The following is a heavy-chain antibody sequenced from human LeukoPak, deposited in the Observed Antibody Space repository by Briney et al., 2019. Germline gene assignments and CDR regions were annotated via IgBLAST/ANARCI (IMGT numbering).Heavy chain of an antibody. J-gene: IGHJ6*02. D-gene: IGHD2-15*01. CDR2: TYYRSKWYN. CDR1: GDSVSSNSAA. Sequence: SQTLSLTCAISGDSVSSNSAAWNWIRQSPSRGLEWLGRTYYRSKWYNDYAVSVKSRITINPDTSKNQFSLQLNSVTPEDTAVYYCARGSCSGGSCYLYYYYGMDVWGQGTTVTVSS. CDR3: ARGSCSGGSCYLYYYYGMDV. V-gene: IGHV6-1*01.